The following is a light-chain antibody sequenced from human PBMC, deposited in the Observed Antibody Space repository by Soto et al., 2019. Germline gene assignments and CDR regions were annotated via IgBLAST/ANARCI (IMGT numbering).Light chain of an antibody. J-gene: IGKJ4*01. CDR2: DAS. CDR1: QSISSW. CDR3: QQYNSSPLT. V-gene: IGKV1-5*01. Sequence: DIPMTQSPSTLSASVGDRVTITCRASQSISSWLAWYQQKPGKAPKLLIYDASSLESGVPSRFSGSGSGTEFTLTISSLQPDDFATDYCQQYNSSPLTFGGGTKVEIK.